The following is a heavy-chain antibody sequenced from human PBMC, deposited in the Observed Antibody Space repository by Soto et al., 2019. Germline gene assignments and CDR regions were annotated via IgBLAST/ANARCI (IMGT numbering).Heavy chain of an antibody. Sequence: VASVKVSCKASGYTFTSYYMHWVRQAPGQGLGWMGIINPSGGSTSYAQKFQGRVTMTRDTSTSTVYMELSSLRSEDTAVYYCARDLPDYYDSSGDDAFDIWGQGTMVTVSS. CDR1: GYTFTSYY. J-gene: IGHJ3*02. D-gene: IGHD3-22*01. CDR2: INPSGGST. V-gene: IGHV1-46*03. CDR3: ARDLPDYYDSSGDDAFDI.